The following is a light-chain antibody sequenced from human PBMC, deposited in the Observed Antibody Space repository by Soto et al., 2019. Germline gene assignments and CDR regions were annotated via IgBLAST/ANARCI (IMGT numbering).Light chain of an antibody. Sequence: NFMLTQPHSVPESPGKTVTISYTGSSGSIATNSVQWCQQRPGSVPTTVIYEDNQRPSGVPDRFSGSIDNSSNSASLTISGLKTEDEADYYCQSYNSSNQVFGGGTKLTVL. J-gene: IGLJ3*02. CDR3: QSYNSSNQV. V-gene: IGLV6-57*02. CDR2: EDN. CDR1: SGSIATNS.